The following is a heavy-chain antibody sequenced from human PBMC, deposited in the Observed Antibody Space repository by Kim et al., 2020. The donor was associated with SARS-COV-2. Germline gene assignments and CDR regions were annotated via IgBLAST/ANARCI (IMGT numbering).Heavy chain of an antibody. CDR3: ARAPSDSYHNFDY. J-gene: IGHJ4*02. D-gene: IGHD2-21*02. V-gene: IGHV3-30*10. Sequence: YYTDSVKGRFTISRDNSKNTLYLQMDSLRAEDTAVYYCARAPSDSYHNFDYWGQGTLVTVSS.